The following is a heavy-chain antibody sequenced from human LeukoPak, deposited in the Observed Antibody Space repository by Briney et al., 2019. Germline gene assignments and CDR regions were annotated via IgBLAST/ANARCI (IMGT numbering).Heavy chain of an antibody. D-gene: IGHD2-2*01. CDR2: MNPDNGNT. CDR1: GYTFTSYD. J-gene: IGHJ5*02. V-gene: IGHV1-8*01. CDR3: ARGLHCSKANCRRGEWFDP. Sequence: GASVKVSCKASGYTFTSYDINWVRQATGQGLEWMGWMNPDNGNTGYAQKFQGRVTMTRNASISTAYMELSSLRSEDTAMYYCARGLHCSKANCRRGEWFDPWGQGTLVTVSS.